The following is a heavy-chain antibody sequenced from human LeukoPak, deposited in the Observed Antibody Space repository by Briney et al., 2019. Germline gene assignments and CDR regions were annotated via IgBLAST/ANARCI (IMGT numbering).Heavy chain of an antibody. CDR1: GFTFSDYW. CDR3: ARARSSYGYGDAFDI. Sequence: GGSLRLSCAASGFTFSDYWVHWVRQAPGKGLVWVSRINSDGRTTKYADSVQGRFTISRDDAKNTLYLQMNSLRAEDTAVYYCARARSSYGYGDAFDIWGQGTMVTVSS. D-gene: IGHD5-18*01. J-gene: IGHJ3*02. V-gene: IGHV3-74*01. CDR2: INSDGRTT.